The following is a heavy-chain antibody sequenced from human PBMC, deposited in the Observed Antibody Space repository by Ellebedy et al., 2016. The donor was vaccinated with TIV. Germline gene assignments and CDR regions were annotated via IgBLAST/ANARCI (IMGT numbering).Heavy chain of an antibody. V-gene: IGHV4-31*03. Sequence: SETLSLXXTVSGGSISSGDYYWSWIRQHPGKGLEWIGYIYYSGSTYYNPSLKSRVTISVDTSKNQFSLKLSSVTAADTAVYYCARDQGGFWSVSGFDYWGQGTLVTVSS. CDR1: GGSISSGDYY. J-gene: IGHJ4*02. D-gene: IGHD3-3*01. CDR2: IYYSGST. CDR3: ARDQGGFWSVSGFDY.